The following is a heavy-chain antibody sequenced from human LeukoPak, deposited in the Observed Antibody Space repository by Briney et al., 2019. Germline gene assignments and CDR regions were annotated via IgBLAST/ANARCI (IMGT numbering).Heavy chain of an antibody. CDR2: INGKSGDT. J-gene: IGHJ4*02. CDR3: ARKVVGATHPLDY. V-gene: IGHV1-2*02. D-gene: IGHD1-26*01. Sequence: ASVKVSCKASGYTLTGNSMHWVRQAPGQGLEWMGWINGKSGDTKYAKKFQGRVTMTRDSSTSTVYMELSSLKSGDTALYYCARKVVGATHPLDYWGQGTLVTVSS. CDR1: GYTLTGNS.